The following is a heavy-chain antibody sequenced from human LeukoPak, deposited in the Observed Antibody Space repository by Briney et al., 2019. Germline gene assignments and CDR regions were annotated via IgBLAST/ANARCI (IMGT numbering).Heavy chain of an antibody. CDR3: ARDRSSGRDFDH. V-gene: IGHV1-2*02. D-gene: IGHD6-25*01. J-gene: IGHJ4*02. CDR1: GYTFSDYF. CDR2: INPNNGGT. Sequence: ASVKVSCKASGYTFSDYFIHWVRQAPGQGLEWMGWINPNNGGTKCAQKFQGRVTMIRDTSISTTYMELSTLRSDDTAIYYCARDRSSGRDFDHWGQGTLVTVSS.